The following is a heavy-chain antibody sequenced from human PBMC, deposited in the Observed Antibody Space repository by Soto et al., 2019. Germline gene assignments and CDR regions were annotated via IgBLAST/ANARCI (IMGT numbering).Heavy chain of an antibody. CDR2: IYSLGNT. CDR1: GGSIISSSYY. V-gene: IGHV4-39*01. Sequence: SETLSLTCTVSGGSIISSSYYWVLIRQPPGQGLEWLGTIYSLGNTYYNPSLKSRVTISVDKSKSQLFLKLSSVTAPDTAVYYCARQIYDSSGYYYAYWGQGTLVTVSS. J-gene: IGHJ4*02. D-gene: IGHD3-22*01. CDR3: ARQIYDSSGYYYAY.